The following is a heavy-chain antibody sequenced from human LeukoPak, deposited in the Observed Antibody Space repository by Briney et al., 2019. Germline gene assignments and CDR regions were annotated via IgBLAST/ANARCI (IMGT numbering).Heavy chain of an antibody. Sequence: PGGSLRLSCAASGFTFDDYAMHWVQQAPGKGLEWVSGISWNSGSIGYADSVKGRFTISRDNAKNSLYLQMNSLRAEDTALYYCAKGDYGGNSWYGMDVWGQGTTVTVSS. J-gene: IGHJ6*02. CDR2: ISWNSGSI. CDR3: AKGDYGGNSWYGMDV. V-gene: IGHV3-9*01. CDR1: GFTFDDYA. D-gene: IGHD4-23*01.